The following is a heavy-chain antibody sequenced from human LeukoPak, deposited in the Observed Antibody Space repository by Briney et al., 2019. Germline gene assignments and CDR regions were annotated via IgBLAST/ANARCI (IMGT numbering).Heavy chain of an antibody. D-gene: IGHD3-22*01. CDR3: AKGGTMIVVVIPEYYFDY. V-gene: IGHV3-43*02. CDR2: ISGDGGST. CDR1: GFTFSDYA. Sequence: PGGSLRLSCAASGFTFSDYAMHWVRHAPGRGLEWVSLISGDGGSTYYADSVKGRFTISRDNSKNTLYLQMNSLRAEDTAVYYCAKGGTMIVVVIPEYYFDYWGQGTLVSVSS. J-gene: IGHJ4*02.